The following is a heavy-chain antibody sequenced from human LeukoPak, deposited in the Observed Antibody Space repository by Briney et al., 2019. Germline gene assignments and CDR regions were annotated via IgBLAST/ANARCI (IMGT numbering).Heavy chain of an antibody. CDR1: GYTFTGYY. J-gene: IGHJ4*02. V-gene: IGHV1-2*02. Sequence: GASVKVSCKASGYTFTGYYMHWVRRAPGQGLEWMGWINPNSGGTNYAQKFQGRVTMTRDTSISTAYMELSGLRSDDTAVYYCARGYSSGFLFDYWGQGTLVTVSS. CDR3: ARGYSSGFLFDY. D-gene: IGHD6-19*01. CDR2: INPNSGGT.